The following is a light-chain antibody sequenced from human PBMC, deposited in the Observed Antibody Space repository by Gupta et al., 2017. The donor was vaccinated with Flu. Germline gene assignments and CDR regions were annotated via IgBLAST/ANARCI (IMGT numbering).Light chain of an antibody. V-gene: IGKV1-5*03. J-gene: IGKJ1*01. Sequence: PSTLSASVEDRVTITCRASQRISSWLAWYQQKPGKAPKLLINKASSLESGVPSRFSGSGSETEFTLTISSLQPDDFATYYCQQDSSYPWTFGQGTKVEVK. CDR3: QQDSSYPWT. CDR2: KAS. CDR1: QRISSW.